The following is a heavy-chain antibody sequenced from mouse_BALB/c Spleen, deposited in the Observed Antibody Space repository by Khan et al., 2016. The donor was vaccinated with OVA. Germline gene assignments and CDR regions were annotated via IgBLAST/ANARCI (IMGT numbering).Heavy chain of an antibody. CDR2: IWSDGST. Sequence: VALVESGPGLVAPSQSLSITCTISGFSLTNYGVHWVRQPPGKGLEWLVVIWSDGSTTYNLPLKSRLNISKDNSKRQVFLKKNSHQTDDTGMYYSDRQPDNHYNNMDYWGQGTRVTV. D-gene: IGHD3-2*01. CDR1: GFSLTNYG. CDR3: DRQPDNHYNNMDY. V-gene: IGHV2-6-1*01. J-gene: IGHJ4*01.